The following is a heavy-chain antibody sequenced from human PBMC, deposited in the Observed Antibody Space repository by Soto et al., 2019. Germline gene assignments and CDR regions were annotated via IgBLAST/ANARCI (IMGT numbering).Heavy chain of an antibody. CDR2: LFHSGLV. CDR1: GFSIRTGDY. CDR3: ARETSPAGIAAAGTNLHFDS. D-gene: IGHD6-13*01. V-gene: IGHV4-38-2*02. J-gene: IGHJ4*02. Sequence: SETLSLTCNVSGFSIRTGDYWAWIRQPPGKGLEWIGSLFHSGLVYYNPSLKGRVTISADTSNNQFSLRLKSVTAADTAVYFCARETSPAGIAAAGTNLHFDSWGQGTQVTVSS.